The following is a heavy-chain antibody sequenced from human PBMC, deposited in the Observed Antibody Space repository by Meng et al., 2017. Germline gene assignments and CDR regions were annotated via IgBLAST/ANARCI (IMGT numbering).Heavy chain of an antibody. CDR2: IYSGGST. CDR3: ARDSSSGWYHNY. CDR1: GFSVTTSY. J-gene: IGHJ4*02. D-gene: IGHD6-19*01. Sequence: GKLGGAGGSLIQPGGSLSLSCTASGFSVTTSYMSWVRQDRGKGLEWVSVIYSGGSTYYADSVKGRFSISRDNSKNTLYLQMNSLRAEDTAVYFCARDSSSGWYHNYWGQGTLVTVSS. V-gene: IGHV3-53*01.